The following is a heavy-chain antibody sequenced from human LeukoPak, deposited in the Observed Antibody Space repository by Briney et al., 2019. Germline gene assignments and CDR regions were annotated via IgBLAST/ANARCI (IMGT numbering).Heavy chain of an antibody. D-gene: IGHD6-13*01. V-gene: IGHV3-7*01. CDR2: LKQDGSER. Sequence: GGGLRLSCAAPGFTLSGYLMHRGRPAPGEGVEWVANLKQDGSERHFADSVKGRFTISRDNAENSLYLQMNSLRAEDTAMYYCARGTIAAPGTDYWGQGTLVTVSS. CDR1: GFTLSGYL. CDR3: ARGTIAAPGTDY. J-gene: IGHJ4*02.